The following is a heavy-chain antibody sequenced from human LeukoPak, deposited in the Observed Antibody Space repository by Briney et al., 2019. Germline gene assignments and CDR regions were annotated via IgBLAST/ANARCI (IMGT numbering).Heavy chain of an antibody. CDR1: GGSISSYY. V-gene: IGHV4-59*01. CDR2: IYYNGST. J-gene: IGHJ4*02. D-gene: IGHD3-3*01. Sequence: PSETLSLTCTVSGGSISSYYWSWIRQPPGKGLEWIGYIYYNGSTNYNPSLKSRVTISVDTSKNQFSLKLSSVTAADTAVYYCARGLGDYWGQGTLVTVSS. CDR3: ARGLGDY.